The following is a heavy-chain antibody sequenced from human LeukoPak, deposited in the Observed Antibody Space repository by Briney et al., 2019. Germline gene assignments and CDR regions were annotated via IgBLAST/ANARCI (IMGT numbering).Heavy chain of an antibody. CDR3: ARVGEGAAKD. CDR2: IYSGGST. V-gene: IGHV3-53*01. J-gene: IGHJ4*02. D-gene: IGHD1-26*01. CDR1: GFTVSTNY. Sequence: QAGGSLRLSCAASGFTVSTNYMNWVRQAPGKGLEWVSFIYSGGSTYYADSVKGRFTISSDNSKNTLYLQMNSLRVEDTAVYYCARVGEGAAKDWGQGTLVTVSS.